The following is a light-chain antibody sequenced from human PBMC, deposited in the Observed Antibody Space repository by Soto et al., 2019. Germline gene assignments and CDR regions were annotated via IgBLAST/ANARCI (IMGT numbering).Light chain of an antibody. Sequence: ALTQPASVSGSPGQSITISCTGTSSDIGGFYYVSWYQHHPGKDPKLMIYQVSNRPSGVSNRFSGSKSGNTASLTISGLQAEGEADYFCSSYSSSSTFYVFGAGTKVTVL. CDR1: SSDIGGFYY. V-gene: IGLV2-14*01. J-gene: IGLJ1*01. CDR2: QVS. CDR3: SSYSSSSTFYV.